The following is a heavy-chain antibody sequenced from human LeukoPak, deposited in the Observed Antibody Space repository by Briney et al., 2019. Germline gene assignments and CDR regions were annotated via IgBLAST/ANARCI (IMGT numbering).Heavy chain of an antibody. CDR1: GSTFSHAC. D-gene: IGHD2-2*01. Sequence: GGSLRLSCAASGSTFSHACMNWVRQAPGKGLEWVGRIRSNNEGGTADYATPVKGRFTISRDDSKSTLFLQMDSLRTEDTAVYYCTSGGGFSTYYWGQGTVVTVSA. J-gene: IGHJ4*02. V-gene: IGHV3-15*07. CDR2: IRSNNEGGTA. CDR3: TSGGGFSTYY.